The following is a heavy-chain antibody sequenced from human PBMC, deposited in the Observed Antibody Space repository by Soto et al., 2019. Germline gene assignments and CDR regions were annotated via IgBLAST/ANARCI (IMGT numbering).Heavy chain of an antibody. V-gene: IGHV3-33*01. D-gene: IGHD3-22*01. CDR3: PTVDDSSDHQFDY. CDR2: IWYDGSNK. CDR1: GFTFSSYG. Sequence: QVQLVESGGGVVQPGRSLRLSCAASGFTFSSYGMHWVRQAPGKGLEGVAVIWYDGSNKYYADSVKGRFTICRHNSKNTLYPQMNSRRSEDTAVYYRPTVDDSSDHQFDYLGRGSLVPVSS. J-gene: IGHJ4*02.